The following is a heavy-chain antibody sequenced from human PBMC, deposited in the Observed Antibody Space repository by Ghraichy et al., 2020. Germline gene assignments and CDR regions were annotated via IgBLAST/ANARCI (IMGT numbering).Heavy chain of an antibody. J-gene: IGHJ6*03. Sequence: YIYYSGSTNYNPSLKSRVTISVDTSKNQFSLKLSSVTAADTAVYYFARGAVTNFGYYSYYYMDVWCK. CDR3: ARGAVTNFGYYSYYYMDV. CDR2: IYYSGST. D-gene: IGHD4-17*01. V-gene: IGHV4-59*09.